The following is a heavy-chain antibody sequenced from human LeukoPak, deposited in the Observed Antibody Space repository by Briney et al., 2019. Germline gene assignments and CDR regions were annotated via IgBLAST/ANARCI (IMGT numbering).Heavy chain of an antibody. CDR3: AREEVAAGFDY. D-gene: IGHD2-15*01. CDR1: GVSFSGYY. V-gene: IGHV4-34*01. CDR2: INHSGST. J-gene: IGHJ4*02. Sequence: KPSETLSLTCAVYGVSFSGYYWSWIRQPPGKGLEWIGEINHSGSTNYNPSLKSRVTISVNTYKNQFSLKLSSVTAADTAVYYFAREEVAAGFDYWGQGTLVTVSS.